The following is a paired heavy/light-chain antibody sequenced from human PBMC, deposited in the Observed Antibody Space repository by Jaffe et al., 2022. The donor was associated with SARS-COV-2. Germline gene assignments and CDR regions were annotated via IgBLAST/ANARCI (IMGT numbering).Light chain of an antibody. Sequence: EIVLTQSPATLSLSPGERATLSCRTSQSVRISLAWYQQKPGQAPRLLIYDASNRANGIPVRFSGSGSGTDFTLTISSLEPEDFAVYYCQQRSNGPPTWTFGQGTKVEIK. CDR3: QQRSNGPPTWT. CDR2: DAS. CDR1: QSVRIS. J-gene: IGKJ1*01. V-gene: IGKV3-11*01.
Heavy chain of an antibody. CDR1: GYVFTSYY. CDR2: IQPSSGIT. V-gene: IGHV1-46*04. J-gene: IGHJ3*01. Sequence: QVQLVQSGAEVRNPGASVKVSCKTSGYVFTSYYIHWVRQAPGQGLEWMGIIQPSSGITIYAQKLQGRVTMTRDTSTTTVFMELSSLRSEDTAIYYCARDPSRPSAGDDDGFDVWGRGTRVTVSS. CDR3: ARDPSRPSAGDDDGFDV. D-gene: IGHD4-17*01.